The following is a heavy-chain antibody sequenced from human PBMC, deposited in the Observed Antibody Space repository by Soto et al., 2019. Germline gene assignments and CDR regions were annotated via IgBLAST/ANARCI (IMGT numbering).Heavy chain of an antibody. V-gene: IGHV3-49*03. CDR2: IRSRPYGGTA. J-gene: IGHJ4*02. CDR1: GFTFGDFA. D-gene: IGHD3-9*01. CDR3: TRVHTTGPVIPDY. Sequence: PGGSLRLSCTASGFTFGDFALTWFRQTPGKGLEWVGFIRSRPYGGTAEYAASVKGRSTISRDDSKSIAYLQMNSLKTEDTAFYYCTRVHTTGPVIPDYWGQGTPVTVSS.